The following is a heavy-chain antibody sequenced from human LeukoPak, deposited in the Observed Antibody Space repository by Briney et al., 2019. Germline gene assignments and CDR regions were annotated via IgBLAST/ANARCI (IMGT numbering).Heavy chain of an antibody. J-gene: IGHJ3*02. V-gene: IGHV3-21*01. Sequence: GGSLRLSCAASGFTFGSYSMNWVRQAPGKGLEWVSSISSSSSYIYYADSVKGRFTISRDNAKNSLYLQMNSLRAEDTAAYYCARGGSATDAFDIWGQGTMVTVSS. CDR3: ARGGSATDAFDI. CDR2: ISSSSSYI. D-gene: IGHD1-26*01. CDR1: GFTFGSYS.